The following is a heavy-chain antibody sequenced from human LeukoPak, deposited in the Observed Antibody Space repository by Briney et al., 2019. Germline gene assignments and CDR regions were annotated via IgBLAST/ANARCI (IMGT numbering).Heavy chain of an antibody. CDR3: ARLFRVVVPAANTHFDY. CDR2: ISYDGSNK. Sequence: GGSLRLSCAASGFSFSSYAMHWVRQAAGKGLEWVAVISYDGSNKYYADSVKGRFTISRDNSKNTLYLQMNSLRAEDTAVYYCARLFRVVVPAANTHFDYWGQGTLVTVSS. CDR1: GFSFSSYA. D-gene: IGHD2-2*01. J-gene: IGHJ4*02. V-gene: IGHV3-30*04.